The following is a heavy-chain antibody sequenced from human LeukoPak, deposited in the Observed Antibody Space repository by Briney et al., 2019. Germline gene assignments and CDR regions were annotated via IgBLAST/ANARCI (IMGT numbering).Heavy chain of an antibody. Sequence: AGGSLRLSCAASGFTFSNYAMSWVRQAPGKGLEWVSTISGSGGNTYYADSVKGRFTISRDNSKNTLYLQMNSLRAEDTAVYYCAKDGGTYYYDSSGYLDAFDIWGQGTMVTVSS. J-gene: IGHJ3*02. CDR3: AKDGGTYYYDSSGYLDAFDI. D-gene: IGHD3-22*01. CDR2: ISGSGGNT. CDR1: GFTFSNYA. V-gene: IGHV3-23*01.